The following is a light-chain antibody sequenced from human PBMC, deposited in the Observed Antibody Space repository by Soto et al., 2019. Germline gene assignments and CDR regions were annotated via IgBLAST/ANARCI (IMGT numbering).Light chain of an antibody. V-gene: IGLV2-23*01. CDR2: EGS. CDR3: GSYARSRASYVV. CDR1: SRDGGSYNL. J-gene: IGLJ2*01. Sequence: QSVLTQSASASGSPGPSITITCTRTSRDGGSYNLVSWYQQHPGKRPKLMIYEGSKRPSGDSNRISGSKSGNTAWLKISGLQSEDESEDDCGSYARSRASYVVFGGGTQLTVL.